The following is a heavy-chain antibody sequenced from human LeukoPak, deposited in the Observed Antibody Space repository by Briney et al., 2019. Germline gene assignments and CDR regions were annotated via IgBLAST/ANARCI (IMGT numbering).Heavy chain of an antibody. J-gene: IGHJ4*02. CDR2: IYSGGKT. CDR3: TKEGGLYDSGGYFDY. CDR1: GFTVSGNY. Sequence: GGSLRLSCAASGFTVSGNYMSWVRQAPGKGLEWVSAIYSGGKTYYADSVKGRFTFSRDDSKNTLYLQMNSLRAEDTAVYYCTKEGGLYDSGGYFDYWGQGTLVTVSS. V-gene: IGHV3-53*01. D-gene: IGHD3-3*01.